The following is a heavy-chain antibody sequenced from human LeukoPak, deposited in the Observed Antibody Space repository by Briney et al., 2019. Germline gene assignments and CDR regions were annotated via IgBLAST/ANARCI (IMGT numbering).Heavy chain of an antibody. J-gene: IGHJ3*02. D-gene: IGHD2-21*02. CDR2: IKQDGSEK. CDR3: AGAYCGGDCYGDAFDI. CDR1: GFTFSSYS. Sequence: PGGSLRLSCAASGFTFSSYSMNWVRQAPGKGLEWVANIKQDGSEKYYVDSVKGRFTISRDNAKNSLYLQMNSLRAEDTAVYYCAGAYCGGDCYGDAFDIWGQGTMVTVSS. V-gene: IGHV3-7*04.